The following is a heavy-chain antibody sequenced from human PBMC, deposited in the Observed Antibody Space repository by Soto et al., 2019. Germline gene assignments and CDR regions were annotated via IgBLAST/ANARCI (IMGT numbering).Heavy chain of an antibody. Sequence: SETLSLTCAVYGGSFSGYYWSWIRQPPGKGLEVIGEVNHSGTANYSPSLKSRVSISLDTSKNEFSLTLTSVTAADTAVYYCARAANLGYSSGWYVYWGQGTLVTVSS. J-gene: IGHJ4*02. D-gene: IGHD6-19*01. V-gene: IGHV4-34*01. CDR3: ARAANLGYSSGWYVY. CDR1: GGSFSGYY. CDR2: VNHSGTA.